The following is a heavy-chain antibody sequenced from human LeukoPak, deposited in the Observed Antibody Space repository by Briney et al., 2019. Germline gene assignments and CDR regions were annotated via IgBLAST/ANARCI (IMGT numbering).Heavy chain of an antibody. V-gene: IGHV3-23*01. Sequence: GGSLRLSCAASGFTFSSYAMSWVRQAPGKGLEWVSAISGSGGSTYYADSVKGRFTISRDNSKNTLYLQMNSLRAEDTAVYYCAKIAGYCSSTSYWYFDYWGQGTLVTVSS. J-gene: IGHJ4*02. D-gene: IGHD2-2*03. CDR2: ISGSGGST. CDR3: AKIAGYCSSTSYWYFDY. CDR1: GFTFSSYA.